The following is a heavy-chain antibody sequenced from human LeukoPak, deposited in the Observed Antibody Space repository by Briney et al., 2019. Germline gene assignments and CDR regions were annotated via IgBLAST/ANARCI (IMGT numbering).Heavy chain of an antibody. CDR1: GFTFSSYW. J-gene: IGHJ4*02. Sequence: GGSLRLSCAASGFTFSSYWMSWVRQAPGKGLEWVANIKQDGSEKYYVDSVKGRFTISRDNAKNSLYLQMNSLRAEDTAVYYCARGAVVVAATSFDYWGQGTLVTVSS. V-gene: IGHV3-7*01. D-gene: IGHD2-15*01. CDR2: IKQDGSEK. CDR3: ARGAVVVAATSFDY.